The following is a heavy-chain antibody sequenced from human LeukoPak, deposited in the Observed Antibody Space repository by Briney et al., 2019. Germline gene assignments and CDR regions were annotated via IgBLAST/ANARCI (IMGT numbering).Heavy chain of an antibody. CDR3: ARDPYPTGY. Sequence: MPSETLSLTCTVSGGSISSYYWSWIRQPPGKGLEWIGYIYYSGSTNYNPSLKSRVTISVDTSKNQFSLKLSSVTAADTAVYYCARDPYPTGYWGQGTLVTVSS. J-gene: IGHJ4*02. D-gene: IGHD4-17*01. V-gene: IGHV4-59*01. CDR2: IYYSGST. CDR1: GGSISSYY.